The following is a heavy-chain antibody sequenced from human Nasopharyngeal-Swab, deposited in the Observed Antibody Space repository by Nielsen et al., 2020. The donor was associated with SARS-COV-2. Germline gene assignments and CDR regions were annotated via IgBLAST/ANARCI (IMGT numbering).Heavy chain of an antibody. Sequence: GGSLRLSCAASGFTFSSYGMHWVRQAPGKGLEWVAVIWYDGSNKYYADSAKGRFTISRDNSKNTLYLQMNSLRAEDTAVYYCARDMVLLPYSGSYPDAFDIWGQGTMVTVSS. J-gene: IGHJ3*02. CDR2: IWYDGSNK. D-gene: IGHD1-26*01. V-gene: IGHV3-33*01. CDR1: GFTFSSYG. CDR3: ARDMVLLPYSGSYPDAFDI.